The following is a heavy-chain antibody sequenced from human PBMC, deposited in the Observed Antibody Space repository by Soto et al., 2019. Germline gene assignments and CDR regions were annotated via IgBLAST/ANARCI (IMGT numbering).Heavy chain of an antibody. Sequence: GGSLRLSCAASGFTFSSYGMHWVRQAPGKGLEWVAVISYDGSNKYYADSVKGRFTISRDNSKNTLYLQMNSLRAEDTAVYYCAKAMYYYGSGSYYKTYYYYGMDVWGQGTTVTVSS. J-gene: IGHJ6*02. CDR1: GFTFSSYG. CDR3: AKAMYYYGSGSYYKTYYYYGMDV. D-gene: IGHD3-10*01. CDR2: ISYDGSNK. V-gene: IGHV3-30*18.